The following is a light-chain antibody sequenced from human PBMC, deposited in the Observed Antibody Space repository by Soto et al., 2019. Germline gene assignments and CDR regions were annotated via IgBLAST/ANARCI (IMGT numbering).Light chain of an antibody. CDR1: QGISNY. CDR3: QKYNSAPWT. V-gene: IGKV1-27*01. Sequence: DIQMTQSPSSLSASVGDRVTITCRASQGISNYLAWYQQQPGKVPKLLIYVASTLQSGVPSRFSGSGSGTDFTLTIRSLQPEDVATYSCQKYNSAPWTFGQGTKVEIK. J-gene: IGKJ1*01. CDR2: VAS.